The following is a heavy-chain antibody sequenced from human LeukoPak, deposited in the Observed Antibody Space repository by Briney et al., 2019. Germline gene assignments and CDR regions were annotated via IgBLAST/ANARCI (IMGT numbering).Heavy chain of an antibody. J-gene: IGHJ4*02. V-gene: IGHV3-33*01. CDR2: IWYDGSNK. CDR1: GFTFSSYG. CDR3: ATLSGSSHY. Sequence: GGSLRLSCAASGFTFSSYGMHWVRQAPGKGLEWVAVIWYDGSNKYYADSVKGRFTISRANSKNTLYLQMNSLRAEDTAVYYCATLSGSSHYWGQGTLVTVSS. D-gene: IGHD1-26*01.